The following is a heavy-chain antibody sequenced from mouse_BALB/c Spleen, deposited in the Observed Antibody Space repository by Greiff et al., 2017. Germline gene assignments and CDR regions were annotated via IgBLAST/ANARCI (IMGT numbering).Heavy chain of an antibody. D-gene: IGHD3-1*01. CDR2: ISDGGSYT. CDR3: ARDRADY. CDR1: GFTFSDYY. V-gene: IGHV5-4*02. Sequence: EVHLVESGGGLVQPGGSRKLSCAASGFTFSDYYMYWVRQTPEKRLEWVAYISDGGSYTYYPDSVKGRFTISRDNAKNNLYLQMSSLKSEDTAMYYCARDRADYWGQGTTVTVSS. J-gene: IGHJ4*01.